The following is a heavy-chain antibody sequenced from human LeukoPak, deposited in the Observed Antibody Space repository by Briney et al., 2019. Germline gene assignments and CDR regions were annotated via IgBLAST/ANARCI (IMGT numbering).Heavy chain of an antibody. J-gene: IGHJ4*02. CDR1: GGTFSSNA. D-gene: IGHD1-26*01. CDR2: IIPIFGTA. Sequence: GASVKVSCNASGGTFSSNAISWVRQAPGQGLEWMGGIIPIFGTANYAQKFQGRVTITADESTSTAYMELSSLRSEDTAVYYCARGPSYELSRYYFDYWGQGTLVTVSS. CDR3: ARGPSYELSRYYFDY. V-gene: IGHV1-69*13.